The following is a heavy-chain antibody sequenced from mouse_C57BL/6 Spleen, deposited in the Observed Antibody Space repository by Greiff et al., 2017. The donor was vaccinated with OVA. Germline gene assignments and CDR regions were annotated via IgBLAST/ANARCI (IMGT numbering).Heavy chain of an antibody. V-gene: IGHV1-54*01. CDR1: GYAFTNYL. CDR3: ARRGDYDVDYYAMDY. J-gene: IGHJ4*01. Sequence: VQLKESGAELVRPGTSVKVSCKASGYAFTNYLIEWVKQRPGQGLEWIGVINPGSGGTNYNEKFKGKATLTADKSSSTAYMQLSSLTSEDSAVYFCARRGDYDVDYYAMDYWGQGTSVTVSS. D-gene: IGHD2-4*01. CDR2: INPGSGGT.